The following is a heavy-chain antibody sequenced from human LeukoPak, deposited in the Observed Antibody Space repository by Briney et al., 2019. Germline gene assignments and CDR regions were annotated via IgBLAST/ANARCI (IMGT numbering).Heavy chain of an antibody. Sequence: SETLSLTCTVSGGSISSSSYYWGWIRQLPGKGLEWIGSIYYSGSTYYNPSLKSRVTISVDTSKNQFSLKLSSVTAADTAVYYCARHQIDTVTVDYWGQGTLVTVSS. D-gene: IGHD4-17*01. J-gene: IGHJ4*02. CDR3: ARHQIDTVTVDY. CDR2: IYYSGST. V-gene: IGHV4-39*01. CDR1: GGSISSSSYY.